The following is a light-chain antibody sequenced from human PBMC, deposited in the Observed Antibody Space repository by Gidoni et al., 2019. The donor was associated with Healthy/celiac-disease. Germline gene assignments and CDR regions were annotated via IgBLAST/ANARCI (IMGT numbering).Light chain of an antibody. CDR2: GKN. CDR3: NSRDSSGNHLVV. V-gene: IGLV3-19*01. Sequence: LTQDPAVSVALGQTVRITCQGDSLRSYDASWYQQKTGQAPVLVIYGKNNRPSGIPDRFSGSSSGNTASLTITGAQAEDEADYYCNSRDSSGNHLVVFGGGTKLTVL. CDR1: SLRSYD. J-gene: IGLJ2*01.